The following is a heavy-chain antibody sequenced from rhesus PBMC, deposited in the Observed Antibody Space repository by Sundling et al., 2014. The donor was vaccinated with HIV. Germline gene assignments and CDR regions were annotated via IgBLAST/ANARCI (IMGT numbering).Heavy chain of an antibody. CDR2: ISGGGGNT. Sequence: QVQLQESGPGLVKPSETLSLTCAVSGGSISSNYWTWIRQTPGKGLEWIGRISGGGGNTDYNPSLKSRVTISTDTSKNQFSLKLSSVTAADTAVYYCARSQTSGSYFKYGLDSWGQGVAVTVSS. V-gene: IGHV4-173*01. J-gene: IGHJ6*01. D-gene: IGHD1-44*02. CDR3: ARSQTSGSYFKYGLDS. CDR1: GGSISSNY.